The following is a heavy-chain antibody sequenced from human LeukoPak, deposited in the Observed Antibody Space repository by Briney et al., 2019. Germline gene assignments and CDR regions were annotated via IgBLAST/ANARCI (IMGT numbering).Heavy chain of an antibody. Sequence: PGGSLRLSCAASGFTFSDYYMSWIRQAPGKGLGWVSYISSSGSSIYYADSVKGRFTISRDNAKNSLYLQMDSLRAEDTAVYYCARAHIAAAGWDDDWFDPWGQGTLVTVSS. V-gene: IGHV3-11*01. CDR2: ISSSGSSI. J-gene: IGHJ5*02. CDR3: ARAHIAAAGWDDDWFDP. D-gene: IGHD6-13*01. CDR1: GFTFSDYY.